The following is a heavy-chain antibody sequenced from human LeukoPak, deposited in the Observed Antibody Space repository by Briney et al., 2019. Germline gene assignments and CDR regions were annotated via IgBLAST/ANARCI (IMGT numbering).Heavy chain of an antibody. V-gene: IGHV3-30*04. CDR3: AKDSCSSTSCHFDY. J-gene: IGHJ4*02. CDR2: ISYDGSNK. Sequence: PGGSLRLSCAASGFTFSSYAMHWVRQAPGKGLEWVAVISYDGSNKYYADSVKGRFTISRDNSKNTLYLQMNSLRAEDTAVYYCAKDSCSSTSCHFDYWGQGTLVTVSS. D-gene: IGHD2-2*01. CDR1: GFTFSSYA.